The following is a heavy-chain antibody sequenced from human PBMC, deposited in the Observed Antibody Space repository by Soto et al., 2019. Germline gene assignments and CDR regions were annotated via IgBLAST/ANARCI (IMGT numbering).Heavy chain of an antibody. CDR2: ISFDGTNK. D-gene: IGHD2-21*01. CDR1: GFTFSTHA. V-gene: IGHV3-30-3*01. J-gene: IGHJ5*02. Sequence: GGSLRLSCAASGFTFSTHAMHWVRQAPGEGLEWVAVISFDGTNKYYADSVKGRFTISRDNSRSTLYLQMNSLRIEDTAVYYCPASREYNWFDPWGQGTLVTVYS. CDR3: PASREYNWFDP.